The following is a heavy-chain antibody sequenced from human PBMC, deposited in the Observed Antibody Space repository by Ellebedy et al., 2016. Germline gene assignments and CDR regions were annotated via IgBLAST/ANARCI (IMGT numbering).Heavy chain of an antibody. D-gene: IGHD3-22*01. CDR2: MSIRYGNT. V-gene: IGHV4-38-2*02. CDR3: ASHMYYHDSGGYFSFDY. CDR1: GYSISNGYY. Sequence: GSLRLXXTVSGYSISNGYYWGWIRQPPGKGLEWIGSMSIRYGNTYYTSSLKSRVTVSVDRSKNHLSLKLNSVTAADTAVYYCASHMYYHDSGGYFSFDYWGQGILVTVSS. J-gene: IGHJ4*02.